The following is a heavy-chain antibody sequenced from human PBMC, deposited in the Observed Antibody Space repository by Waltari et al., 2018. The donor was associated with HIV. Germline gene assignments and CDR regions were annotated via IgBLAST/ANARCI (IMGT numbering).Heavy chain of an antibody. Sequence: EVKLVQYGGGLVQPGGSLRLPCAASGVTFRSHAMSGVRRAPGKGLQWVSTISGSGSQTYYAESAKGRFAISRDNSEDTLILQMTRLRVEDTALYFCAKDFDTSGLPYVVIDSWGQGTLVTVSS. CDR2: ISGSGSQT. J-gene: IGHJ4*02. CDR3: AKDFDTSGLPYVVIDS. CDR1: GVTFRSHA. V-gene: IGHV3-23*04. D-gene: IGHD3-22*01.